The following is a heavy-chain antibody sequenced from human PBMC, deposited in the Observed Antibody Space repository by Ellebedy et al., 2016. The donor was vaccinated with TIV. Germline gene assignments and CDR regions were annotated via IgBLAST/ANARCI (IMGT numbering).Heavy chain of an antibody. D-gene: IGHD3-10*01. CDR2: ISSGGSTM. CDR3: ARDRTGVLDI. V-gene: IGHV3-11*04. Sequence: GESLKISCAASGFTFSEYYMSWIRQAPGKGLEWDSYISSGGSTMKYSDSAKGRFTIARDNADNSLYLQLNSLRADDTAVYYCARDRTGVLDIWGQGTMVTVSS. CDR1: GFTFSEYY. J-gene: IGHJ3*02.